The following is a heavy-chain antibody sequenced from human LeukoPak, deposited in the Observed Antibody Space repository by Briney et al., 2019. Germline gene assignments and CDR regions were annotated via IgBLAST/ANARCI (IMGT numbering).Heavy chain of an antibody. CDR3: AKANLSLTTVVMEHFDY. CDR1: GFTFSSYA. CDR2: ISGSGGST. D-gene: IGHD4-23*01. V-gene: IGHV3-23*01. J-gene: IGHJ4*02. Sequence: GGSLRLSCAASGFTFSSYAMSWVRQAPGKGLEWVSAISGSGGSTYYADSVKGRFTISRDNSKNTLYLQMNSLRAEDTAVYYCAKANLSLTTVVMEHFDYWGQGTLVTVSS.